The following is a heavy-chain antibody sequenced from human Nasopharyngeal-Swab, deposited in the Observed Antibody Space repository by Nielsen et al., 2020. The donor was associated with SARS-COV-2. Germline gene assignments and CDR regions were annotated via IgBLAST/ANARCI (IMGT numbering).Heavy chain of an antibody. CDR3: ARGAVAGRNAFDI. J-gene: IGHJ3*02. Sequence: GESLKISCAASGFNVTRFGMHWVRQAPGKGLQWVAFISYDGTIQYYTDSVKGRFTISRDNSKNTLYLQMNSLRPEGTAVHYCARGAVAGRNAFDIWGQGTLVTVSS. D-gene: IGHD6-19*01. CDR1: GFNVTRFG. CDR2: ISYDGTIQ. V-gene: IGHV3-30*05.